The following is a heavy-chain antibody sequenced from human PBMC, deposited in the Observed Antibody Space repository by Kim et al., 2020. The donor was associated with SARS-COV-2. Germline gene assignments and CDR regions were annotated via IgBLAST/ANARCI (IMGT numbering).Heavy chain of an antibody. Sequence: SVKVSCKASGGTFSSYAISWVRQAPGQGLEWMGGIIPIFGTANYAQKFQGRVTITADESTSTAYMELSSLRSEDTAVYYCASPDCSGGSCYFDYWGQGTLVTVSS. J-gene: IGHJ4*02. CDR1: GGTFSSYA. D-gene: IGHD2-15*01. V-gene: IGHV1-69*13. CDR2: IIPIFGTA. CDR3: ASPDCSGGSCYFDY.